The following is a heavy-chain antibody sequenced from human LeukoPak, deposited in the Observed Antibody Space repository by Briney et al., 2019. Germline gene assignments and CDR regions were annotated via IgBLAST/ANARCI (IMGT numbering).Heavy chain of an antibody. CDR2: INQDGREI. D-gene: IGHD3-22*01. J-gene: IGHJ2*01. CDR1: GFTFSNYL. Sequence: PGGSPKTPCAASGFTFSNYLMSWVRQAPGKGLEWLANINQDGREIYYVDSVKGRFTISRDNGKNSLYLQINSLRADDTAVYYCARDQGSMIVVRTTKWFFDLWGRGTLVTVSS. V-gene: IGHV3-7*01. CDR3: ARDQGSMIVVRTTKWFFDL.